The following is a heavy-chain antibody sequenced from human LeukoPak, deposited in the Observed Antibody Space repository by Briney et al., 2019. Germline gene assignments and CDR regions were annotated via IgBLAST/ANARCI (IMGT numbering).Heavy chain of an antibody. CDR3: ARVPDSSSWYHDY. J-gene: IGHJ4*02. V-gene: IGHV3-66*01. D-gene: IGHD6-13*01. CDR1: GFTVSSNY. Sequence: SGGSLRLSCAASGFTVSSNYMSWVRQAPGMGLEWVSVIYSGGSPYYADSVKGRFTISRDNSKNTLYLQMNSLRAEDTAVYYCARVPDSSSWYHDYWGQGTLVTVSS. CDR2: IYSGGSP.